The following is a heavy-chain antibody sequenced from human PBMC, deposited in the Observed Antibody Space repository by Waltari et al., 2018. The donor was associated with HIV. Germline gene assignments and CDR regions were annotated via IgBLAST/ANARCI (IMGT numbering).Heavy chain of an antibody. CDR3: AGPSFGTYEGYYFDY. D-gene: IGHD5-12*01. Sequence: EVQLVQSGAEVKKPGESLKISCKGSGYSFTSYWIGWVRQMPGKGLEWMGIIYPGYSDTRYSPSFQGQVTISADKSISTAYLQWSSLKASDTAMYYCAGPSFGTYEGYYFDYWGQGTLVTVSS. CDR2: IYPGYSDT. J-gene: IGHJ4*02. V-gene: IGHV5-51*03. CDR1: GYSFTSYW.